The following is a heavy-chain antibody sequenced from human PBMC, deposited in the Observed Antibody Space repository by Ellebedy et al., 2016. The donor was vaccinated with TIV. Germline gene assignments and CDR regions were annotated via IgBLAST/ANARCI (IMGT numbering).Heavy chain of an antibody. CDR1: GYTFTSYG. CDR3: AREMSVIAVAGTYYYYGMDV. J-gene: IGHJ6*02. Sequence: ASVKVSCXASGYTFTSYGISWVRQAPGQGLEWMGIINPSGGSTSYAQKFQGRVTMTRDTSTSTVYMELSSLRSEDTAVYYCAREMSVIAVAGTYYYYGMDVWGQGTTVTVSS. D-gene: IGHD6-19*01. CDR2: INPSGGST. V-gene: IGHV1-46*01.